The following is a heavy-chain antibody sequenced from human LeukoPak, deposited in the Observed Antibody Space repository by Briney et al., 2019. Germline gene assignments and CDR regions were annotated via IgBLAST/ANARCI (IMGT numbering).Heavy chain of an antibody. D-gene: IGHD6-19*01. V-gene: IGHV1-69*06. J-gene: IGHJ4*02. Sequence: SVKVSCKASGYTFTSYDINWVRQAPGQGLEWMGGIIPIFGTANYAQKFRGRVTITADKSTRTAYMELSSLRSEDTAVYYCARDFSGGSGWYDVHDYWGQGTLVTVSS. CDR3: ARDFSGGSGWYDVHDY. CDR1: GYTFTSYD. CDR2: IIPIFGTA.